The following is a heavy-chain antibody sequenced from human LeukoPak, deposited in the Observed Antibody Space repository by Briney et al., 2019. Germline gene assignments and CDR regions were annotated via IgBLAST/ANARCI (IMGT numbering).Heavy chain of an antibody. J-gene: IGHJ3*02. CDR2: INHSGST. CDR1: GGSFSGYY. D-gene: IGHD3-22*01. Sequence: SETLSLTCAVYGGSFSGYYWSWIRQPPGKGLEWIGEINHSGSTNYNPSLKSRVTISVDTSKNQFSLKLSSVTAADTAVYYCASAPRGYYYDSSGAFDIWGQGTMVTVSS. CDR3: ASAPRGYYYDSSGAFDI. V-gene: IGHV4-34*01.